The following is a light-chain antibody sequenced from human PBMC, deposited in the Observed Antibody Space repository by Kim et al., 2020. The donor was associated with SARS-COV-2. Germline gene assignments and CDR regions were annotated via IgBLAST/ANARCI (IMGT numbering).Light chain of an antibody. J-gene: IGLJ3*02. Sequence: QSVLTQPPSASAAPGQKVTISCSGSSSNIGNNYVSWYQQLPGTAPKLLIYDNNKRPSGIPDRFSGSKSGTSATLGITGLQTGDEADYYCATWDSILSSVFGGGTQLTVL. CDR3: ATWDSILSSV. CDR2: DNN. V-gene: IGLV1-51*01. CDR1: SSNIGNNY.